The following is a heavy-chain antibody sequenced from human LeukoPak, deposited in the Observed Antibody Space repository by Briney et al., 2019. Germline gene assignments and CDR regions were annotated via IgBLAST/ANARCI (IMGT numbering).Heavy chain of an antibody. CDR1: GATFSSYA. Sequence: ASVKLSCKASGATFSSYAISWVRQAPGQGLEWMGGIIPILGIANYAQKFQGRVTITADKSTRTAYMELSRPRSEDTAVHCCARSRSATNPYYDSSGYFGYWGQGTLVTVSS. D-gene: IGHD3-22*01. V-gene: IGHV1-69*10. CDR3: ARSRSATNPYYDSSGYFGY. J-gene: IGHJ4*02. CDR2: IIPILGIA.